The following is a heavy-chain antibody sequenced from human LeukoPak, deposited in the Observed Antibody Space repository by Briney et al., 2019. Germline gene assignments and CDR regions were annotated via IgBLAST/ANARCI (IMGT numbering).Heavy chain of an antibody. V-gene: IGHV3-74*01. CDR2: INTDGSST. CDR1: GFTFSSYW. Sequence: PGGSLRLSCAASGFTFSSYWMHWVRQAPGKGLVWVSRINTDGSSTSYADSVKGRFTISRDNSKNTLYLQMNSLRAEDTAVYYCARENGDYNGGFDYWGQGTLVTVSS. D-gene: IGHD4-17*01. CDR3: ARENGDYNGGFDY. J-gene: IGHJ4*02.